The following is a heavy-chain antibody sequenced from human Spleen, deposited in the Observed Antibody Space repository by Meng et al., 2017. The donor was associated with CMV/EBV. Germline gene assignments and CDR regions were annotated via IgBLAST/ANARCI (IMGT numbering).Heavy chain of an antibody. J-gene: IGHJ4*02. V-gene: IGHV3-7*01. CDR3: VRDRGYFDY. Sequence: SCAASGFTLSTYWMTWVRQAPGKGLESVANIKQDGSEKYYMDSVKGRFTISRVNAKNSLYLQLNSLRDEDTAVYYCVRDRGYFDYWGQGTLVTVSS. CDR1: GFTLSTYW. CDR2: IKQDGSEK.